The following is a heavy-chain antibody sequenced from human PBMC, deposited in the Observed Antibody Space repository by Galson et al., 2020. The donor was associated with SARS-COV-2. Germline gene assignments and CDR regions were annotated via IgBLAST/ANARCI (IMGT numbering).Heavy chain of an antibody. V-gene: IGHV4-59*01. Sequence: SQTLSLTCTVSGGSISSYYWSWIRQPPGKGLEWIGYIYYSGSTNYNPSLKSRVTISVDTSKNQFSLKLSPVTAADTGVYYCSRGDEYYDFWSGYSSSMAVGGQGTLVTVSS. D-gene: IGHD3-3*01. CDR2: IYYSGST. CDR3: SRGDEYYDFWSGYSSSMAV. CDR1: GGSISSYY. J-gene: IGHJ1*01.